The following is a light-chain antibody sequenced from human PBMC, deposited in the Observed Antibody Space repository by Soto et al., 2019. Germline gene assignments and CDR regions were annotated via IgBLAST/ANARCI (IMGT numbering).Light chain of an antibody. CDR2: GAS. Sequence: EVVMTQSPATLSVSPGERATLSCRASETVATNLAWYQQKPGQAPRLLISGASTRAAGIPDRFSGSGSGTDFTLTISRLEPEDFAVYYCQQYGSSGTFGQGTKVEIK. CDR1: ETVATN. V-gene: IGKV3-20*01. CDR3: QQYGSSGT. J-gene: IGKJ1*01.